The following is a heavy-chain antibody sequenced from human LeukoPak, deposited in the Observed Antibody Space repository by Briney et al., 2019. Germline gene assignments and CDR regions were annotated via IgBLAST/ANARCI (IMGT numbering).Heavy chain of an antibody. V-gene: IGHV3-23*01. CDR1: GFTFSYYD. Sequence: PGGSLRLSCAASGFTFSYYDMSWVRQAPGEGLEWVSGITGTDGSTYYADSVKGRFTISRDNSKRSLYLQINSLRAENTAFYYFPKAFNYGSGYNYKTFDSWGQGTLVTVSS. CDR3: PKAFNYGSGYNYKTFDS. J-gene: IGHJ4*02. CDR2: ITGTDGST. D-gene: IGHD3-10*01.